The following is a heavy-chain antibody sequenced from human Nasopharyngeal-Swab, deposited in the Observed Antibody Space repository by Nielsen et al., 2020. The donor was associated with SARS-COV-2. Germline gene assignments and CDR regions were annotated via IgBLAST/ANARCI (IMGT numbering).Heavy chain of an antibody. D-gene: IGHD5-18*01. CDR2: ISYDGSNK. CDR1: GFTFSSYA. Sequence: GGSLRLSCAASGFTFSSYAMHWVRQAPGKGLEWVAVISYDGSNKYYADSVKGRFTISRDNSKNTLYPQMNSLRAEDTAVYYCARDAGGGYSYGWTYYYYGMDVWGQGTTVTVSS. V-gene: IGHV3-30*04. CDR3: ARDAGGGYSYGWTYYYYGMDV. J-gene: IGHJ6*02.